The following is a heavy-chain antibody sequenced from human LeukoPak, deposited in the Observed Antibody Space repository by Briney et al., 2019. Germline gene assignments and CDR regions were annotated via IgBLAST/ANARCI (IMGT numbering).Heavy chain of an antibody. D-gene: IGHD5-24*01. CDR3: VKDLQDTYGTNWSVS. V-gene: IGHV3-23*01. CDR2: IRGTGGAT. Sequence: GGSLRLSCVASGFSSWNSAMSWVPQAPGTGLKWVSQIRGTGGATWYAGFARDSFTISRDNTKKTMCLHMSGGRVEDTALYYSVKDLQDTYGTNWSVSCGEGT. J-gene: IGHJ5*01. CDR1: GFSSWNSA.